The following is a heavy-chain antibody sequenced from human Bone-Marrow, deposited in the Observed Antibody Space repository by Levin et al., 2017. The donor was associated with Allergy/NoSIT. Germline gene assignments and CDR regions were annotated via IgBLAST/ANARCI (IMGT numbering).Heavy chain of an antibody. V-gene: IGHV2-5*02. CDR1: GFSLSTRGEG. CDR3: AHRRGSLDTVDI. Sequence: SGPTLVNPKQTLTLTCNFSGFSLSTRGEGVGWVRQPPGKALEWLATVYWEDDKNYSPSLKTRLTITRDTSKNQVILRLTNMDLVDTGTYYCAHRRGSLDTVDIWGQGTSVTVSS. J-gene: IGHJ3*02. CDR2: VYWEDDK. D-gene: IGHD1-26*01.